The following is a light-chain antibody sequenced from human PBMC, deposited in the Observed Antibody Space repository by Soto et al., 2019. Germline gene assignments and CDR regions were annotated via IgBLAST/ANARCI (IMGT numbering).Light chain of an antibody. Sequence: DLQRTQSPSTLSASAGDSATTTCRASQSISSWLAWYQQKPGKAPKLLIYDASSLESEVPSRFSGSGSGTEFTLTISSLQPDDVATYYCQQYNSYSWTVGQGTKVDIK. CDR2: DAS. J-gene: IGKJ1*01. CDR1: QSISSW. V-gene: IGKV1-5*01. CDR3: QQYNSYSWT.